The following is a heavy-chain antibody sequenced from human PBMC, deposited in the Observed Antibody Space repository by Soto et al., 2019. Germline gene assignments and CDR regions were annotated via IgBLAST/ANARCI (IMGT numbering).Heavy chain of an antibody. Sequence: QVQLVQSGAEVKKPGSSVKVSCKASGGTFSSYAISWVRQAPGQGLEWMGGIIPIFGTANYAQKFQGRVTITAYESTSTAYMELSSLRSEDTAVYYCARAHRHYYYDSSGYYYDYWGQGTLVTVSS. CDR1: GGTFSSYA. CDR3: ARAHRHYYYDSSGYYYDY. D-gene: IGHD3-22*01. V-gene: IGHV1-69*01. CDR2: IIPIFGTA. J-gene: IGHJ4*02.